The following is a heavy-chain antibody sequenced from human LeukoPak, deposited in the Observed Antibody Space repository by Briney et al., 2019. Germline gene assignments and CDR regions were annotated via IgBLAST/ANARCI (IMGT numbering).Heavy chain of an antibody. CDR3: ARYQNYYDSFAK. CDR2: IYSGGST. V-gene: IGHV3-66*01. Sequence: GGSLRLSCAASGFTVSSNYMSWVRQAPGKGLEWVSVIYSGGSTYYADSVKGRLTISRDNSKNALYLQMNSLRAEDTAVYYCARYQNYYDSFAKWGQGTLVTVSS. J-gene: IGHJ4*02. CDR1: GFTVSSNY. D-gene: IGHD3-22*01.